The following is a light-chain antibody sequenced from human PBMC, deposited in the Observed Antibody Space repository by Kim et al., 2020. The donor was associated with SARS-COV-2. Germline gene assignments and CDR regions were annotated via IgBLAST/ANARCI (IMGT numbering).Light chain of an antibody. CDR2: DVS. CDR1: SGDVGGYNY. Sequence: GQSITSSCTGTSGDVGGYNYVSWYQQHPGKAPKLMIYDVSKRPSGVSNRFSGSKSGNTASLTISGLQAEDEADYYCSSYTSSSTLVFGGGTQLTVL. V-gene: IGLV2-14*04. J-gene: IGLJ2*01. CDR3: SSYTSSSTLV.